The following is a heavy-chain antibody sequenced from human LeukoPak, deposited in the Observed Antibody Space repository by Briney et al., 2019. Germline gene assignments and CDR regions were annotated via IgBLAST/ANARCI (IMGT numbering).Heavy chain of an antibody. CDR1: GGSFSGYY. D-gene: IGHD5-18*01. CDR2: INHSGSS. V-gene: IGHV4-34*01. J-gene: IGHJ3*02. CDR3: ARSEYSYGADAFDI. Sequence: SETLSLTCAVYGGSFSGYYWSWIRQPPGKGLEWIGEINHSGSSKYIPSLKSRVTISVDTSKNQFSLKLSSVTAADTAVYYCARSEYSYGADAFDIWGQGTMVTVSS.